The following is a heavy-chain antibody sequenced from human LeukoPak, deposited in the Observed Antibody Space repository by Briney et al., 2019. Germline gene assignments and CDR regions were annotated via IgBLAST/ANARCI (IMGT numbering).Heavy chain of an antibody. V-gene: IGHV4-59*12. CDR1: GGSISSYY. Sequence: SETLSLTCTVSGGSISSYYWSWIRQPPGKGLEWIGYIYYSGSTNYKPSLKSRVTISVDTSKNQFSLKLSSVTAADTAVYYCARRQQLVNPGTATSSQTFYDSSGYLFDYWGQGTLVTVSS. D-gene: IGHD3-22*01. CDR2: IYYSGST. CDR3: ARRQQLVNPGTATSSQTFYDSSGYLFDY. J-gene: IGHJ4*02.